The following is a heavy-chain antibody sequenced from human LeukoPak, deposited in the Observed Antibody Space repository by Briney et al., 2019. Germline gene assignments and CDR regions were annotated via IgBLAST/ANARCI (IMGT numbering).Heavy chain of an antibody. CDR3: AKGGGYYGDDAFDI. J-gene: IGHJ3*02. V-gene: IGHV3-23*01. D-gene: IGHD3-10*01. CDR2: ISGSGGST. CDR1: GFTFSSYA. Sequence: GGSLRLSCAASGFTFSSYAVSWLRQARGKGLEWVSAISGSGGSTYYADSVKGRFTISRENSKNTLYLQMNSLRAEGTAVYYCAKGGGYYGDDAFDIWGQGTMVTVS.